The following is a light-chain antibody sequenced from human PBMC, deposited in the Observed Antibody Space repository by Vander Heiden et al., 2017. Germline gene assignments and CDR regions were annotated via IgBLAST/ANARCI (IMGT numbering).Light chain of an antibody. Sequence: QSALTQPASVSGSPGQSITISCPGTSSDVGGYNYVPWYQQHPGKAPKLMIYDVSNRPSGVSNRFSGSKSGNTASLTISGLQAEDEADYYCSSYTSSSTLVFGGGTKLTGL. CDR1: SSDVGGYNY. CDR3: SSYTSSSTLV. V-gene: IGLV2-14*01. J-gene: IGLJ2*01. CDR2: DVS.